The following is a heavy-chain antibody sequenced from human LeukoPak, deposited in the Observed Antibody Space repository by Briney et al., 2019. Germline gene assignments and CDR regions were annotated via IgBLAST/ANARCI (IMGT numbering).Heavy chain of an antibody. D-gene: IGHD1-20*01. Sequence: PGGSLRLSCAASGFTFSSYAMSWVRQAPGKGLVWVSAISGSGGSTYYADSVKGRFTISRDNSKNTLYLQMNSLRAEDTAVYYCAKPPGLGITGTNGDYWGQGTLVTVSS. V-gene: IGHV3-23*01. J-gene: IGHJ4*02. CDR2: ISGSGGST. CDR1: GFTFSSYA. CDR3: AKPPGLGITGTNGDY.